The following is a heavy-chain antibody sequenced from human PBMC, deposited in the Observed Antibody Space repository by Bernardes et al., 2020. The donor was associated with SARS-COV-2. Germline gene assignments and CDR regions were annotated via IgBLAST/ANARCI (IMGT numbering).Heavy chain of an antibody. V-gene: IGHV1-69*13. J-gene: IGHJ6*02. D-gene: IGHD5-18*01. CDR3: ARAVDPAMLPLVNVATVRYGMDV. Sequence: SVKVSCKASGGTFSSYGFSWVRQAPGQGLEWMGGIIPIYGTAQYAQKFQGRVTATADESTSTAYMELSSLRSEDTAVYYCARAVDPAMLPLVNVATVRYGMDVWGQGTTVTVSS. CDR1: GGTFSSYG. CDR2: IIPIYGTA.